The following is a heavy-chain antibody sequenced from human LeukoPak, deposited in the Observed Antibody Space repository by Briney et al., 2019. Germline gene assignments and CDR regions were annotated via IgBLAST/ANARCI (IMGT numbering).Heavy chain of an antibody. D-gene: IGHD6-6*01. J-gene: IGHJ5*02. Sequence: ASVKVSCKASGYTFTGYYMHWVRQAPGQGLEWMGWINPNSGGTNYAQKFQDRVTMTRDTSISTAYMELSRLRSEDTAVYYCARGLSGYSSSSGWFDPWGQGTLVTVSS. CDR2: INPNSGGT. CDR3: ARGLSGYSSSSGWFDP. V-gene: IGHV1-2*02. CDR1: GYTFTGYY.